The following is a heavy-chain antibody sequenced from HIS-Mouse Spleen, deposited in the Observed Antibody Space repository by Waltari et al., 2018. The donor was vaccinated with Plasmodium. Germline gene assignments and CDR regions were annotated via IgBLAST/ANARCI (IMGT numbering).Heavy chain of an antibody. CDR3: ASSGSGSYYY. D-gene: IGHD3-10*01. V-gene: IGHV4-34*01. CDR1: GGSFSGYY. Sequence: QVQLQQWGAGLLKPSETLSLTCAVYGGSFSGYYWSWIRQPTGKGLEWIGEIKHSGSTNYNPSLKSRVTVSVDTSKNQFSLKLSSVTAADTAVYYCASSGSGSYYYWGQGTLVTVSS. J-gene: IGHJ4*02. CDR2: IKHSGST.